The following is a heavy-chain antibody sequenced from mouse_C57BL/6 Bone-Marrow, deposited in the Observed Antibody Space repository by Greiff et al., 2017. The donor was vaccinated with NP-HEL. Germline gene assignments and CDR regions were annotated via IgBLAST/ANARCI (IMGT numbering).Heavy chain of an antibody. J-gene: IGHJ2*01. CDR1: GFTFSDYY. CDR3: AAIYYYGSSPLYFDY. Sequence: EVHLVESEGGLVQPGSSMKLSCTASGFTFSDYYMAWVRQVPEKGLEWVANINYDGSSTYYLDSLKSRFIISRDNAKNILYLQMSSLKSEDTATYYCAAIYYYGSSPLYFDYWGQGTTLTVSS. D-gene: IGHD1-1*01. CDR2: INYDGSST. V-gene: IGHV5-16*01.